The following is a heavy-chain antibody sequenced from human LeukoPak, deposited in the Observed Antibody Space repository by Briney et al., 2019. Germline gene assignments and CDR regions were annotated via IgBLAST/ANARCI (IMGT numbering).Heavy chain of an antibody. CDR3: ARDSWGFDF. CDR1: GFTFSNFA. V-gene: IGHV3-30*04. D-gene: IGHD7-27*01. J-gene: IGHJ4*02. CDR2: MSYDGSNK. Sequence: PWGSLRLSCAASGFTFSNFAMHWVRKAPGKGLEWVAMMSYDGSNKYTDSVKGRFTISRDNSKNMVDLYMSNLKIEDTAVYYCARDSWGFDFWGQGTLVTVSS.